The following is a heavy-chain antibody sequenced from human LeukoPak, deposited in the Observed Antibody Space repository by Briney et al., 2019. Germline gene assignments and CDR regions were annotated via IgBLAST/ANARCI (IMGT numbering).Heavy chain of an antibody. CDR3: ARAGHSGYKNQPFDY. Sequence: PSETLSLTCTVSGGSISSYYWSWIRQPPGKGLEWIGYIYYSGSTNYNPSLKSRVTISVDTSKNQFSLKLSSVTAADTAVYYCARAGHSGYKNQPFDYWGQGTLVTVSS. CDR1: GGSISSYY. D-gene: IGHD5-12*01. CDR2: IYYSGST. J-gene: IGHJ4*02. V-gene: IGHV4-59*01.